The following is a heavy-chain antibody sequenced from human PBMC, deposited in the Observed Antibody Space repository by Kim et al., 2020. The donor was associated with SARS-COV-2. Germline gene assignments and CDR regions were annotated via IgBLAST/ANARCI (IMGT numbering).Heavy chain of an antibody. CDR1: GFTFSSYS. CDR3: ARDRMVRGYGMDV. CDR2: ISSSSSYI. Sequence: GGSLRLSCAASGFTFSSYSMNWVRQAPGKGLEWVSSISSSSSYIYYADSVKGRFTISRDNAKHSLYLQMNSLRAEDTAVYYCARDRMVRGYGMDVWGQGTTVTVSS. V-gene: IGHV3-21*01. D-gene: IGHD2-8*01. J-gene: IGHJ6*02.